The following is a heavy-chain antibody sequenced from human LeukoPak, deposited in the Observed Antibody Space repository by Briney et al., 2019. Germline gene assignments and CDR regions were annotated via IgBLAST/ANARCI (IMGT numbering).Heavy chain of an antibody. CDR3: ARVNGIAVPFDY. CDR1: GFTISNAW. Sequence: GGSLRLSCAASGFTISNAWMSWVRQAPGKGLEWVGRIKSKTDGGTTDYAAPVKGRFTISRDDSRNTLYLQMNSLRAEDTALYYCARVNGIAVPFDYWGQGTLVTVSS. CDR2: IKSKTDGGTT. V-gene: IGHV3-15*01. J-gene: IGHJ4*02. D-gene: IGHD6-19*01.